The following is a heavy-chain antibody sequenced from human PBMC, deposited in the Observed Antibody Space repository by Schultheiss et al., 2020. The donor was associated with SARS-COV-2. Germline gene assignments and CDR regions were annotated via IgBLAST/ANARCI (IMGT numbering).Heavy chain of an antibody. Sequence: WGSLRLSCAASGFTFSSYSMNWVRQAPGKGLEWVSYISSSSSTIYYADSVKGRFTISRDNAKNSLYLQMNSLRAEDTAVYYCARDGTQLWSYYYYYYMDVWGKGTTVTVSS. V-gene: IGHV3-48*04. J-gene: IGHJ6*03. CDR3: ARDGTQLWSYYYYYYMDV. CDR2: ISSSSSTI. CDR1: GFTFSSYS. D-gene: IGHD5-18*01.